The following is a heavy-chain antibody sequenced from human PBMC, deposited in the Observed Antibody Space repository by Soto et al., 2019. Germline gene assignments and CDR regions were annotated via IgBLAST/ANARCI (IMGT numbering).Heavy chain of an antibody. V-gene: IGHV4-59*08. J-gene: IGHJ4*02. CDR2: IYYSGST. CDR3: ARHQKCTNGVCYFDY. CDR1: GGSISSYY. D-gene: IGHD2-8*01. Sequence: SSETLSLTCTVSGGSISSYYWSWILQPPWKGLEWIGYIYYSGSTNYNPSLKSRVTISVDTSKNQFSLKLSSVTAADTAVYYCARHQKCTNGVCYFDYWGQGTLVTVSS.